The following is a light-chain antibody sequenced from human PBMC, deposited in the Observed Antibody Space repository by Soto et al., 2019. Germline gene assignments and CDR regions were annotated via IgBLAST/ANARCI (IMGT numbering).Light chain of an antibody. V-gene: IGLV1-47*01. CDR3: AAWDDSLSGVV. Sequence: QSVLTQPPSASGTPGQRVTISCSGSSSNIGSNFIYWYQQLPGTAPKLLIYRNNERPPGVPDRFSGSKSGTSASLAISGLRSEDEADYHCAAWDDSLSGVVCGGGTKLTVL. J-gene: IGLJ2*01. CDR2: RNN. CDR1: SSNIGSNF.